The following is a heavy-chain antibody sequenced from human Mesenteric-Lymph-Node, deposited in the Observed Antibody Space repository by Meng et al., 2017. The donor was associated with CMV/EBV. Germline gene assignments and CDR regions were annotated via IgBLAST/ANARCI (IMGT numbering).Heavy chain of an antibody. V-gene: IGHV5-51*01. Sequence: KVSCKGFGYSFTNYWIGWVRQMPGKGLEWMGIIYPDDSDTKYSPSFQGQVTISADKSISTAYLQWSSLKASDTAMYYCARLYCSSTSCYSNAPYYYYGMDVWGQGTTVTVSS. CDR3: ARLYCSSTSCYSNAPYYYYGMDV. CDR1: GYSFTNYW. J-gene: IGHJ6*02. D-gene: IGHD2-2*01. CDR2: IYPDDSDT.